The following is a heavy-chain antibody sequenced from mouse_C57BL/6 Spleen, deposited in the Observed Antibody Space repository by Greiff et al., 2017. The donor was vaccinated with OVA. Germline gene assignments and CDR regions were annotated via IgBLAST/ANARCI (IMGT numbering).Heavy chain of an antibody. CDR1: GFTFSDYG. Sequence: EVKLQESGGGLVKPGGSLKLSCAASGFTFSDYGMHWVRQAPEKGLEWVAYISSGSSTIYYADTVKGRFTISRDNAKNTLFLQMTSLRSEDTAMYYCARPGDYDEFAYWGQGTLVTVSA. CDR3: ARPGDYDEFAY. V-gene: IGHV5-17*01. CDR2: ISSGSSTI. D-gene: IGHD2-4*01. J-gene: IGHJ3*01.